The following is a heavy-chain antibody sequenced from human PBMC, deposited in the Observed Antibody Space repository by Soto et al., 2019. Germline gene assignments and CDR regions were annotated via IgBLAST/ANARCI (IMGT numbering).Heavy chain of an antibody. V-gene: IGHV3-23*01. J-gene: IGHJ4*02. CDR1: GFTFSNFA. Sequence: EVQLLESGGGLVQPGGSLRLSCAASGFTFSNFAMSWVRQAPGKGLEWVSIINNSGGGTHYADSVKGRFTISRDNSKNTLYLQMNSLRAEDTAVYYCANGDCSGGRCYLPDYFDYWGQGTLVTVSS. CDR2: INNSGGGT. D-gene: IGHD2-15*01. CDR3: ANGDCSGGRCYLPDYFDY.